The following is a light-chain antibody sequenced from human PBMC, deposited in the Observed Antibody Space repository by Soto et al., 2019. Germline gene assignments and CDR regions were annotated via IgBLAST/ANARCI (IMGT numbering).Light chain of an antibody. Sequence: QSALTQPASVSGSPGQSITISCTGTSSDVGAYIYVSWYQQHPGKAPKFLIYEVSKRPSGVSDRFSGSKSGNTASLTISGLQAEDEADYYCTSYTSSSTYVFGTGTKVTV. V-gene: IGLV2-14*01. CDR3: TSYTSSSTYV. J-gene: IGLJ1*01. CDR1: SSDVGAYIY. CDR2: EVS.